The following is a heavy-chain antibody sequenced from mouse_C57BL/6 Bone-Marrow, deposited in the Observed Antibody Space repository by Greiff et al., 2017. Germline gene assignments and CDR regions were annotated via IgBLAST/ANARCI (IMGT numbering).Heavy chain of an antibody. J-gene: IGHJ3*01. V-gene: IGHV1-72*01. Sequence: QVQLKQPGAELVKPGASVKLSCKASGYTFTSYWMHWVKQRPGRGLEWIGRIDPNSGGTKYNEKFKSKATLTVDKPSSTAYMQLSSLTSEDSAVYYCAINLLLRPFAYWGQGTLVTVSA. CDR3: AINLLLRPFAY. CDR2: IDPNSGGT. D-gene: IGHD1-1*01. CDR1: GYTFTSYW.